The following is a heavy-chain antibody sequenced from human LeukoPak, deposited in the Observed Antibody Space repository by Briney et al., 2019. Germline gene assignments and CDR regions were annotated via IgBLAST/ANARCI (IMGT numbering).Heavy chain of an antibody. Sequence: SETLSLTCTVSGGSITDYFWSWIRQPPGKGLDWIGYIYYSEGTTYNPSLKGRVTISVDTSENQFSLNLTSVTAADTAVYYCARAPRWQLGLFDFWGQGILVTVSS. CDR3: ARAPRWQLGLFDF. D-gene: IGHD5-24*01. CDR1: GGSITDYF. CDR2: IYYSEGT. J-gene: IGHJ4*02. V-gene: IGHV4-59*01.